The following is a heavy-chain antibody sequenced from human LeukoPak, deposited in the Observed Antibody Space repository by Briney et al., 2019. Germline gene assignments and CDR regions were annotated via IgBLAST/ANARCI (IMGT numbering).Heavy chain of an antibody. J-gene: IGHJ4*02. CDR3: AKSLSSRGLIIPKTSRYFDY. CDR1: GFTLSGYS. V-gene: IGHV3-48*01. CDR2: ISSSSSTI. D-gene: IGHD3-10*01. Sequence: TGGSLRLSCAASGFTLSGYSMIWVRQAPGKALEWVSYISSSSSTIYYADSVKGRSTISRDNSKNTLYLQMNSLRAEDTAVYYCAKSLSSRGLIIPKTSRYFDYWGQGTLVTVSS.